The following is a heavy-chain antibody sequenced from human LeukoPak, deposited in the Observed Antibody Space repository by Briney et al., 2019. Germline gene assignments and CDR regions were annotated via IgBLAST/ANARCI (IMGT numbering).Heavy chain of an antibody. CDR3: ARAFLGATTGAFDI. D-gene: IGHD1-26*01. V-gene: IGHV4-39*07. J-gene: IGHJ3*02. CDR2: IYYSGST. CDR1: GGSISSSSYY. Sequence: SETLSLTCTVSGGSISSSSYYWGWIRQPSGKGLEWIGSIYYSGSTYYNPSLKSRVTISVDTSKNQFSLKLSSVTAADTAVYYCARAFLGATTGAFDIWGQGTMVTVSS.